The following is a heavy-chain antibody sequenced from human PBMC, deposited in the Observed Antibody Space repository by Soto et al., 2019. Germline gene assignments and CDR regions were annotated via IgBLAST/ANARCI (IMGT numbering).Heavy chain of an antibody. CDR3: ARDGSSTANWIDP. CDR2: IYNSGRT. D-gene: IGHD2-15*01. V-gene: IGHV4-4*03. CDR1: GVSIKSDHW. Sequence: LPETLSLTCDVSGVSIKSDHWWTWVRQSPGKGLEWMGRIYNSGRTYYNPSLKSRITMSADTSKNQFSLKLSSVTAADTGVYYCARDGSSTANWIDPWGQGTPVTVSS. J-gene: IGHJ5*02.